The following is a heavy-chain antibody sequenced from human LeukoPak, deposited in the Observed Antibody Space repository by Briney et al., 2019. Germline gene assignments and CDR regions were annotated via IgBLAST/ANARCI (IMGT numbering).Heavy chain of an antibody. J-gene: IGHJ5*02. CDR2: IYQSGST. CDR1: GGSISSGGYS. Sequence: PSETLSLTCAVSGGSISSGGYSWSWIRQPPGKGLEWIGYIYQSGSTYYNPSLKSRVTMSVDTSKNQFSLKLSSVTAADTAVYYCARGAPDTAMAEAWFDPWGQGTLVTVSS. V-gene: IGHV4-30-2*01. D-gene: IGHD5-18*01. CDR3: ARGAPDTAMAEAWFDP.